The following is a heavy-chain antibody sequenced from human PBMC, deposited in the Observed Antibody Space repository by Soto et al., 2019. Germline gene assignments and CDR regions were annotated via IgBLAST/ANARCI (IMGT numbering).Heavy chain of an antibody. Sequence: EVQLVESGGGLVQPGGSLRLSCAASGFTFSSYWMSWVRQAPGKGLEWVANIKQAGSEQYYVDSVKGRFTISRDNAKNSPYLQMNSLRAEDTALYNCARDIRTPKGLWFGEYPNWFDPWGQGTLVTVSS. CDR1: GFTFSSYW. CDR3: ARDIRTPKGLWFGEYPNWFDP. J-gene: IGHJ5*02. D-gene: IGHD3-10*01. CDR2: IKQAGSEQ. V-gene: IGHV3-7*03.